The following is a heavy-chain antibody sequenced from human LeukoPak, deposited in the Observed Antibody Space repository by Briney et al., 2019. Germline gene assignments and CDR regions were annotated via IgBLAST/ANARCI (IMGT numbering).Heavy chain of an antibody. CDR2: IDPVDGET. CDR3: ARDHEERGPYLDL. V-gene: IGHV1-69-2*01. Sequence: ASVTLSCKASGYPFSDYYIHWVQEAPGKGLEWMGRIDPVDGETTYAESFQGRVTFTADRSTYTIYMELNSLTFADRAVYYCARDHEERGPYLDLWGQGTQVIVSS. D-gene: IGHD3-10*01. J-gene: IGHJ5*02. CDR1: GYPFSDYY.